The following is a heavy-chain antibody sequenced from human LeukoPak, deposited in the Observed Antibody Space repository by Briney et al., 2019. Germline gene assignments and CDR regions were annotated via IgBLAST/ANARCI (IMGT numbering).Heavy chain of an antibody. J-gene: IGHJ4*02. Sequence: ASVKVSCKASGYTFTSYDINWVRQATGQGLEWMGWMNPNSGNTGYAQKFQGRVTMTRNTSISTAYMELSSLRSEDTAVYYCARDTRIYDYYGSGSYYNLDYWGQGTLVTVSS. V-gene: IGHV1-8*01. CDR2: MNPNSGNT. CDR1: GYTFTSYD. D-gene: IGHD3-10*01. CDR3: ARDTRIYDYYGSGSYYNLDY.